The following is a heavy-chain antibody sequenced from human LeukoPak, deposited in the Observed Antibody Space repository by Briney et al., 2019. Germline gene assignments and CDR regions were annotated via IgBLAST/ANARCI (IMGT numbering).Heavy chain of an antibody. D-gene: IGHD4-17*01. CDR2: ISGSGGST. J-gene: IGHJ6*02. CDR3: ARPASLNTDPYGMDV. CDR1: GFTFSSYA. Sequence: PGGSLRLSCAASGFTFSSYAMSWVRQAPGKGLEWVSAISGSGGSTYYADSVKGRFTISRDNSKNTLYLQMNSLRAEDTAVYYCARPASLNTDPYGMDVWGQGTTVTVSS. V-gene: IGHV3-23*01.